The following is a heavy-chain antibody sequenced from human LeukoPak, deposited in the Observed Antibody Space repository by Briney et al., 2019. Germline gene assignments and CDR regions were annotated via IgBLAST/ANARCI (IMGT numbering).Heavy chain of an antibody. J-gene: IGHJ3*01. V-gene: IGHV3-7*01. D-gene: IGHD1-14*01. CDR2: IKKDGSEE. CDR3: ARSNPNRNALDL. CDR1: GFTLNSYL. Sequence: PGGSLRLSCAASGFTLNSYLMSWLRQAPGRGLEWGANIKKDGSEESYLDSVKGRFTVSRDNAKNSLFLQMNSLRGEDTAVYYCARSNPNRNALDLWGQGTMVTISS.